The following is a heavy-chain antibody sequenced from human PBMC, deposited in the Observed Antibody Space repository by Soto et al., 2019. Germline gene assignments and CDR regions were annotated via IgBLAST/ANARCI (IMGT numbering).Heavy chain of an antibody. V-gene: IGHV4-34*01. CDR3: ARGVGIYDYIWGSYRYTRGYFDY. J-gene: IGHJ4*02. CDR1: GGSFSGYY. Sequence: SETLSLTCAVYGGSFSGYYWSWIRQPPGKGLEWIGEINHSGSTNYNPSLKSRVTISVDTSKNQFSLKLSSVTAADTAVYYCARGVGIYDYIWGSYRYTRGYFDYWGQGTLVTVSS. CDR2: INHSGST. D-gene: IGHD3-16*02.